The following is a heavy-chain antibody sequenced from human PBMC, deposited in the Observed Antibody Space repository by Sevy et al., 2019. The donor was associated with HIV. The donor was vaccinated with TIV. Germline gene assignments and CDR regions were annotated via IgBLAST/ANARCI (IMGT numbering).Heavy chain of an antibody. V-gene: IGHV3-21*01. CDR1: GFTFSSYT. Sequence: GGSLRLSCAASGFTFSSYTMNWVRQAPGKGLEWVSSISVGSSYIYYADSVKGRFAISRDNAKNSLNLQMNSLRDEDTAVYYCARDLYDFWSGFSPPGYWGRGTLATVSS. D-gene: IGHD3-3*01. CDR3: ARDLYDFWSGFSPPGY. J-gene: IGHJ4*02. CDR2: ISVGSSYI.